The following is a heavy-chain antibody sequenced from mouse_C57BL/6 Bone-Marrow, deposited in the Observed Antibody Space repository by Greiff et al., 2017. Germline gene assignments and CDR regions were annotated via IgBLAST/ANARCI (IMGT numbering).Heavy chain of an antibody. V-gene: IGHV1-55*01. Sequence: VKLQQPGAELVKPGASVKMSCKASGYTFTSYWITWVKQRPGQGLEWIGDIYPGSGSTNYNEKFKSKATLTVDTSSSTAYMQLSSLTSEDSAVYYCARSLLRRDYYARDYWGQGTSVTVSS. D-gene: IGHD1-1*01. J-gene: IGHJ4*01. CDR1: GYTFTSYW. CDR2: IYPGSGST. CDR3: ARSLLRRDYYARDY.